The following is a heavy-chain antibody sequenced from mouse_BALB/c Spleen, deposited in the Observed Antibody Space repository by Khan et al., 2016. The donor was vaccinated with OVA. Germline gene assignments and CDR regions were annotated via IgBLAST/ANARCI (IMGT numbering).Heavy chain of an antibody. CDR2: ISDGGSST. CDR3: SIAGYGGFAY. D-gene: IGHD2-2*01. Sequence: EVELVESGGGLVKPGGSLKLSCAASGYTFSDYYMHWVRQTPEKGLEWVATISDGGSSTYYSDSVKGRFTISSDNAKNTPYLQMSSLKSEDTAIYECSIAGYGGFAYWGQGTLVTVSA. CDR1: GYTFSDYY. J-gene: IGHJ3*01. V-gene: IGHV5-4*02.